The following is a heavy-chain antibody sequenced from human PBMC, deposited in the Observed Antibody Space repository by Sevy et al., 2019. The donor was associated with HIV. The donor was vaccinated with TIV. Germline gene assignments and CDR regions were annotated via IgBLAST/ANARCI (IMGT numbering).Heavy chain of an antibody. CDR3: AKDIQRLKIKTFDY. V-gene: IGHV3-23*01. D-gene: IGHD6-25*01. J-gene: IGHJ4*01. CDR2: ISGSGDST. CDR1: GFMFRTYA. Sequence: GGSLRLSCAASGFMFRTYAMSWVRQSPGKGLEWVSGISGSGDSTYYADSVKGRFTISRDNSKNTLYLQMNSLRAEDTAIYYCAKDIQRLKIKTFDYWGHGKLVTVSS.